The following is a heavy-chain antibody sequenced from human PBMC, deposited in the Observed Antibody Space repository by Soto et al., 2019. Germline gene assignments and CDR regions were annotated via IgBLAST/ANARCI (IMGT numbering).Heavy chain of an antibody. V-gene: IGHV1-69*01. Sequence: QVQLVQSGAEVKKPGSSVKVSCKASGGTFSSYAISWVRQAPGQGLEWMGGIIPISGTANYAQKFQGRVTITADESTSTAYMGLSSLRSEDTAVYYCARSQGSSTSLEIYYYCYYGMDVWGQGTTVTVSS. CDR1: GGTFSSYA. D-gene: IGHD2-2*01. CDR2: IIPISGTA. J-gene: IGHJ6*02. CDR3: ARSQGSSTSLEIYYYCYYGMDV.